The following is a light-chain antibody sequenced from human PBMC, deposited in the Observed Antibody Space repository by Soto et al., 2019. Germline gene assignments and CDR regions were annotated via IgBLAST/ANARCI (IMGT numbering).Light chain of an antibody. CDR3: QHYNTYSST. CDR2: DAS. Sequence: DIQMTQSPSTLSASVGGRVTITCRASQSIGRWLAWYQQKPGKAPNLLIYDASSLEGGVPSRFSGSGSGTEFTLTISSLQPDDFATYYCQHYNTYSSTFGQGTKVDIK. V-gene: IGKV1-5*01. J-gene: IGKJ1*01. CDR1: QSIGRW.